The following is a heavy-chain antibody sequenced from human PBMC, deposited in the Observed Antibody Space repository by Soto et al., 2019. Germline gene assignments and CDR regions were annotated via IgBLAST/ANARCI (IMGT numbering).Heavy chain of an antibody. CDR2: IMPVFGTA. Sequence: QVQLVQSGAEVKKPVSSVRVSCKVSGGSFRNYGITWVRQSPGQGLEWMGGIMPVFGTAVYEQKFQGRVTISAAELTTTASLELRSLSSDDTAVYFCARARDYDLVTAREYALDVWGQGTTVTV. J-gene: IGHJ6*02. D-gene: IGHD3-9*01. V-gene: IGHV1-69*01. CDR1: GGSFRNYG. CDR3: ARARDYDLVTAREYALDV.